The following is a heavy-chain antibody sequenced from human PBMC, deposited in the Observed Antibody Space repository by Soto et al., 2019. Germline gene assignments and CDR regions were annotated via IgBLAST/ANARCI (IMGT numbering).Heavy chain of an antibody. CDR3: ARYSTILMPSAPYFDY. CDR1: LYSISSGYY. J-gene: IGHJ4*02. V-gene: IGHV4-38-2*01. CDR2: IFHNGST. Sequence: PSETLSLTCVVSLYSISSGYYWGWIRQPPGKGLEWIGAIFHNGSTFDTPSLRSRVAISEETSKNQFSLRLTSVTATDTAVYYCARYSTILMPSAPYFDYWGPGTLVTVSS. D-gene: IGHD3-3*01.